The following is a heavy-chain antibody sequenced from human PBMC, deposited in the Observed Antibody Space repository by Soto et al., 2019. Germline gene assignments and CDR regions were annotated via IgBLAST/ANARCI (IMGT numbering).Heavy chain of an antibody. V-gene: IGHV1-18*01. CDR1: GYTFPTYV. CDR3: ATELGYCSGGSCYSGGAFDI. J-gene: IGHJ3*02. CDR2: ISAYNGNT. D-gene: IGHD2-15*01. Sequence: ASGKVSCKASGYTFPTYVIRLLLQAPVQVLEWVGWISAYNGNTNYAQKLQGRVTMTKDTSTSTVYMELRSLRSEDTAVYYCATELGYCSGGSCYSGGAFDIWGQGTMVTVSS.